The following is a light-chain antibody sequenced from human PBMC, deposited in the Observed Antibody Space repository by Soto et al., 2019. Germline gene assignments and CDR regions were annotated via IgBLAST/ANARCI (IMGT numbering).Light chain of an antibody. CDR2: GAS. J-gene: IGKJ4*01. CDR3: QQYGSSPLT. Sequence: EIVMTQSPATLYVSPVERVTLSCRASQGASSSYLAWYQQKPGQAPRLLIYGASSRATRIPDRFSGSRSGTDFTHTISRLESEEFAVYYSQQYGSSPLTFGGGTKVDIK. V-gene: IGKV3-20*01. CDR1: QGASSSY.